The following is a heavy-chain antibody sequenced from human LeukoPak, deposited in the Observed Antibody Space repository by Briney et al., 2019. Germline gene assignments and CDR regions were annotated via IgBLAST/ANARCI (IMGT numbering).Heavy chain of an antibody. J-gene: IGHJ4*02. CDR1: GGSISSSTYY. D-gene: IGHD6-13*01. CDR3: ARDRSRIYDFEY. CDR2: IYYSGGT. V-gene: IGHV4-39*07. Sequence: SETLSLTCTVSGGSISSSTYYWGWIRQPPGKGLEWIGSIYYSGGTYYNPSLKSRVTISVDTSKSQFSLKLSSVTAADTAVYYCARDRSRIYDFEYWGQGTLVTVSS.